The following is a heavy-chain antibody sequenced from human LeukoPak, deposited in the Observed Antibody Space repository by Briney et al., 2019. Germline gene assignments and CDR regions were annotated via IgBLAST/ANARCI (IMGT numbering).Heavy chain of an antibody. Sequence: PSETLSLTCTVSGGSISSGSYYWSWIWQPAGKGLEWIGRIYTSGSTNYNPSLKSRVTISVDTSKNQFSLKLSSVTAADTAVYYCARTVTHDAFDIWGQGTMVTVSS. J-gene: IGHJ3*02. D-gene: IGHD2-21*02. V-gene: IGHV4-61*02. CDR3: ARTVTHDAFDI. CDR1: GGSISSGSYY. CDR2: IYTSGST.